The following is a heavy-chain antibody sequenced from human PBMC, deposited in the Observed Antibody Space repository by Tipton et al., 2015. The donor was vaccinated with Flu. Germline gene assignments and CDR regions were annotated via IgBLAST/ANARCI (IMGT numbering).Heavy chain of an antibody. V-gene: IGHV3-33*06. CDR1: GFTFDYYG. J-gene: IGHJ6*03. CDR2: MWSDGGNE. D-gene: IGHD1-26*01. CDR3: AKDVSYSDFFYYYMDV. Sequence: RSLRLSCAASGFTFDYYGMHWVRQAPGRGLQWVAFMWSDGGNEKYADSVKGRFAISRDNAKNTLYLQMNSLRAEDTAVYYCAKDVSYSDFFYYYMDVWGKGTTVAASS.